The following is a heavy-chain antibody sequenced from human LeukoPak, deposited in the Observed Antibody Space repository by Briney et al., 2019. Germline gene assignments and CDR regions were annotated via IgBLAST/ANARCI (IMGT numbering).Heavy chain of an antibody. V-gene: IGHV3-64*01. Sequence: PGGSLRLSCAASGFTFSGSAMHWVRQAPGKGLEYVSAISSNGGSTYYANSVKGRFTISRDNSKNTLYLQMGSLRAEDMAVYYCARAKTRYCSSTSCYSDAFDIWGQGTMVTVSS. CDR3: ARAKTRYCSSTSCYSDAFDI. D-gene: IGHD2-2*01. CDR1: GFTFSGSA. J-gene: IGHJ3*02. CDR2: ISSNGGST.